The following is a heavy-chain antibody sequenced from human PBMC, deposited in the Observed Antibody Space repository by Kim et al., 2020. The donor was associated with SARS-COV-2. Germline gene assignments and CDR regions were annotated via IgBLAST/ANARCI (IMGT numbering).Heavy chain of an antibody. V-gene: IGHV3-30*04. CDR2: ISYDGSQE. CDR1: GFTFSSYA. CDR3: ARRHYYDGRTYYPFDL. Sequence: GGSLRLSCAASGFTFSSYAMYWVRQAPGKGLEWVAGISYDGSQEYYTDSVKGRFTISRDRSKKTVNVQMDSLRDEDTAVYYCARRHYYDGRTYYPFDLWGQGTLVTVS. D-gene: IGHD3-22*01. J-gene: IGHJ4*02.